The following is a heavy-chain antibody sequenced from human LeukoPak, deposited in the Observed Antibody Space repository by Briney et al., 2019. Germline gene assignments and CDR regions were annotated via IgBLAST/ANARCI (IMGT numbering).Heavy chain of an antibody. CDR2: IYSGGST. Sequence: PGGSLRLSCAASGFTLSSNYMSWVRQAPGKGLEWVSVIYSGGSTYYADSVKGRFTISRDNSKNTLYLQMNSLRAEDTAVYYCARENYGDYLDYWGQGTLVTVSS. J-gene: IGHJ4*02. CDR3: ARENYGDYLDY. D-gene: IGHD4-17*01. V-gene: IGHV3-53*01. CDR1: GFTLSSNY.